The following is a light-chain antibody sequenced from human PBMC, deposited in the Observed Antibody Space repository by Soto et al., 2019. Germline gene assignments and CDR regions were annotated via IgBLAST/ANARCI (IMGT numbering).Light chain of an antibody. Sequence: QSALTQPPSASGTPGQRVTISCSGSSSNIGRNYVFWYQQVPGAAPKLLIYHNNQRPSGVPDRFSGSKSGTSASLAISGHRSEDEADYYCATWDDSLLSVVFGGGTKLTVL. V-gene: IGLV1-47*02. CDR2: HNN. CDR1: SSNIGRNY. CDR3: ATWDDSLLSVV. J-gene: IGLJ2*01.